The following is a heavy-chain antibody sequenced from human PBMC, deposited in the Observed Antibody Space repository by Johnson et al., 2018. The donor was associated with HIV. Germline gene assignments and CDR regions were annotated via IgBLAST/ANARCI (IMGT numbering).Heavy chain of an antibody. CDR3: ARALTMVRGVISDALDI. CDR2: ISYDGSNK. D-gene: IGHD3-10*01. V-gene: IGHV3-30-3*01. CDR1: GFTFRSYA. J-gene: IGHJ3*02. Sequence: QVQLVESGGGVVQPGRSLRLSCTASGFTFRSYAMHWVRQAPGKGLEWVAVISYDGSNKYYADSVKGRFTISRDNSKNTLYLQMNSLRAEDTALYYCARALTMVRGVISDALDIWGQGTVVTVSS.